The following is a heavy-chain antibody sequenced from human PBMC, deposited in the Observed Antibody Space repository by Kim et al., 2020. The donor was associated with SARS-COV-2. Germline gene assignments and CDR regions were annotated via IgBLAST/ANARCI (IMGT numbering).Heavy chain of an antibody. Sequence: SETLSLNCTVSGGSISSYNWGWIRQPAGKGLEWIGRIYASGSTNQNPPLKSRVTMSVDTSKNQFSLKLTSVTAADTGVYYCAGYTSLPAYFDYWGQGALVTVSS. V-gene: IGHV4-4*07. CDR3: AGYTSLPAYFDY. D-gene: IGHD3-16*02. CDR2: IYASGST. CDR1: GGSISSYN. J-gene: IGHJ4*02.